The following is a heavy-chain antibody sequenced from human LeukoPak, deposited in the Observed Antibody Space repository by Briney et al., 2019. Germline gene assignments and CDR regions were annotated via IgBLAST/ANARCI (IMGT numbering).Heavy chain of an antibody. J-gene: IGHJ4*02. CDR1: GFTFSNYA. Sequence: GGSLRLSCAASGFTFSNYAMNWVRQAPGQGLEWVSVISGGGGSTYYADSVKGRFTVSRDNSKNTLYLQMNNLRADDTAVYYCAREILRDGSYLIEDWGQGILVTVSS. CDR2: ISGGGGST. D-gene: IGHD3-10*01. CDR3: AREILRDGSYLIED. V-gene: IGHV3-23*01.